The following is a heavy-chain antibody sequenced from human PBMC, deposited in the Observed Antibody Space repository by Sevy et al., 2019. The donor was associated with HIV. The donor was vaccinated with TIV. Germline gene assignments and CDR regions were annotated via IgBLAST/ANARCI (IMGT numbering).Heavy chain of an antibody. Sequence: GGSLRLSCAASGFSLSSYAMRWVRQAPGKGLEWVAVISYDGSNKYYADSVKGRFTISRDNSKNTLYLQMNSLRAEDTAVYYCARGSSLRFLEWFLPGDYWGQGPLVTVSS. D-gene: IGHD3-3*01. J-gene: IGHJ4*02. CDR1: GFSLSSYA. CDR2: ISYDGSNK. V-gene: IGHV3-30-3*01. CDR3: ARGSSLRFLEWFLPGDY.